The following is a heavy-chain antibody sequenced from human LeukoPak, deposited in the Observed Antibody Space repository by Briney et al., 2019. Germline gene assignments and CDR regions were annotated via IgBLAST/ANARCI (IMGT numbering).Heavy chain of an antibody. CDR3: AKGGGPGYCSSSSCYLDY. CDR1: GFTFSSYA. CDR2: ISAAGGST. D-gene: IGHD2-2*01. V-gene: IGHV3-23*01. Sequence: GGSLRLSCAASGFTFSSYAMNWVRQAPGKGLEWVSTISAAGGSTYYADSVKGRFTFSRDNSKNTLYLQMNSLRAEDTAVYFCAKGGGPGYCSSSSCYLDYWGQGTLVTVSS. J-gene: IGHJ4*02.